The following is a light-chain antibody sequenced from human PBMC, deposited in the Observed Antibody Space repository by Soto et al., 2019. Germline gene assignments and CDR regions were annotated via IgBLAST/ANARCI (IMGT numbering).Light chain of an antibody. Sequence: QSALTQPASVSGSPGQSIAISCTGTSSDVGAYDYVSWYQQHPDRAPRLVIYEVSNRPSGVSNRFSGSKSVNTATLTISGLQAEDEADYYCASHTNTNTRVFGTGTKVT. CDR1: SSDVGAYDY. J-gene: IGLJ1*01. CDR3: ASHTNTNTRV. CDR2: EVS. V-gene: IGLV2-14*03.